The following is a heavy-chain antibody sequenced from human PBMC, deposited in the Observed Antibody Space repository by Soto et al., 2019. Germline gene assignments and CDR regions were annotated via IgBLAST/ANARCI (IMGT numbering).Heavy chain of an antibody. Sequence: QVQLVQPGAEVKKPGASVKVSCKASGYTFTNYGISWVRQAPGQGLEWMGWISANTGHTDYAEEYQGRVTMTTDTSTSTAYMELRSLTSDDTAVYYCTRDRSTGDYLGQGTLVTVSS. V-gene: IGHV1-18*01. CDR3: TRDRSTGDY. CDR1: GYTFTNYG. J-gene: IGHJ4*02. CDR2: ISANTGHT.